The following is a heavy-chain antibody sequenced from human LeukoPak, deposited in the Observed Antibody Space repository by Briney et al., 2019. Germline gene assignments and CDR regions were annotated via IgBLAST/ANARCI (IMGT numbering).Heavy chain of an antibody. V-gene: IGHV1-69*13. CDR2: IIPIFGPP. CDR3: AIRPSCGGDCFSVGTLNY. CDR1: GGDFSTSV. Sequence: SVKVSCKVSGGDFSTSVINWVRQAPGQGLEWMGNIIPIFGPPNYSQKFHDGVVITADESSNTAFLDLSSLRPEDTAVYFCAIRPSCGGDCFSVGTLNYWGQGSLVTVSS. J-gene: IGHJ4*02. D-gene: IGHD2-21*02.